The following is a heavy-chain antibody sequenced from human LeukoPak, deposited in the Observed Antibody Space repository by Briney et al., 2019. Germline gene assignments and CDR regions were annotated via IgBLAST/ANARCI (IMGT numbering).Heavy chain of an antibody. D-gene: IGHD6-13*01. J-gene: IGHJ4*02. CDR1: GFNFMNFG. CDR2: IWYDGSFI. Sequence: PGGSLRLSCAASGFNFMNFGMHWVRQAPGKGLEWVAVIWYDGSFIYYADSVRGRFIISRDNAKNTLYLQMNSVRAEDTAIYYCAKVVQYTASTGTGLASWGQGTLVTVSS. CDR3: AKVVQYTASTGTGLAS. V-gene: IGHV3-33*06.